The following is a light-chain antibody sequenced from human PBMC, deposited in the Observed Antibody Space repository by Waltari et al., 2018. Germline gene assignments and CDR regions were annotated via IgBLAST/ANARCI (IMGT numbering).Light chain of an antibody. CDR2: KAS. V-gene: IGKV1-5*03. CDR1: QSMSSW. J-gene: IGKJ1*01. CDR3: QQYNSYWT. Sequence: TCRASQSMSSWLAWYQQKPGKAPKLLIYKASSLESGVPSRFSGSGSGTEFTLTISSLQPDDFATYYCQQYNSYWTFGQGTKVEIK.